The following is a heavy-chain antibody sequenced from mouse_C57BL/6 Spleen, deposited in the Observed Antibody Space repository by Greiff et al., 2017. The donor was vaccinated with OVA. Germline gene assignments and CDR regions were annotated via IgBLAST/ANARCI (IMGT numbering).Heavy chain of an antibody. J-gene: IGHJ3*01. Sequence: DVMLVESGGGLVQPKGSLKLSCAASGFSFNTYAMNWVRQAPGKGLEWVARIRSKSNNYATYYADSVKDRFTISRDDSESMLYLQMNNLKTEDTAMYYCVSSGTLGAYWGQGTLVTVSA. V-gene: IGHV10-1*01. D-gene: IGHD4-1*01. CDR3: VSSGTLGAY. CDR1: GFSFNTYA. CDR2: IRSKSNNYAT.